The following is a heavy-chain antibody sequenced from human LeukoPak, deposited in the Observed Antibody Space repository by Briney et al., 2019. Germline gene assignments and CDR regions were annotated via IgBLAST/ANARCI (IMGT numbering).Heavy chain of an antibody. CDR2: ISYDGSNK. V-gene: IGHV3-30*18. CDR3: AKADPVFRDAFDI. J-gene: IGHJ3*02. CDR1: GFTFSSYG. Sequence: GGSLRLSCAASGFTFSSYGMHWVRQAPGKGLEWVAVISYDGSNKYYADSVKGRFTISRDNSKNTLYLQMNSLRAEDTAVYYCAKADPVFRDAFDIWGQGTMVTVSS. D-gene: IGHD3-10*01.